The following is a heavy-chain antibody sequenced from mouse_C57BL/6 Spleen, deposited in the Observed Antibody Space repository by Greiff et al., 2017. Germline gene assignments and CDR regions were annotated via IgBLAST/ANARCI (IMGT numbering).Heavy chain of an antibody. V-gene: IGHV1-80*01. Sequence: VKLMESGAELVKPGASVKISCKASGYAFSSYWMNWVKQRPGKGLEWIGQIYPGDGDTNYNGKFKGKATLTADKSSSTAYMQLSSLTSEDSAVYFCARGPLNYFDYWGQGTTLTVSS. J-gene: IGHJ2*01. CDR3: ARGPLNYFDY. CDR2: IYPGDGDT. CDR1: GYAFSSYW.